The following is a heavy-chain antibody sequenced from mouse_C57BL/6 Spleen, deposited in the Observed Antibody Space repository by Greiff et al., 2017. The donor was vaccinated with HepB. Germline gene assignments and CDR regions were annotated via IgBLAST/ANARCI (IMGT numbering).Heavy chain of an antibody. D-gene: IGHD1-1*01. CDR2: IDPENGDT. V-gene: IGHV14-4*01. J-gene: IGHJ4*01. CDR1: GFNIKDDY. CDR3: TTGHYGSSGDYAMDY. Sequence: VQLKESGAELVRPGASVKLSCTASGFNIKDDYMHWVKQRPEQGLEWIGWIDPENGDTEYASKFQGKATITADTSSNTAYLQLSSLTSEDTAVYYCTTGHYGSSGDYAMDYWGQGTSVTVSS.